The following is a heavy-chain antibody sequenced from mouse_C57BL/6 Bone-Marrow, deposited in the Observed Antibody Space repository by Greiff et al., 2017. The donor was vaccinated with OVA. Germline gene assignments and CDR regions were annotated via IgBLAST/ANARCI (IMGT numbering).Heavy chain of an antibody. J-gene: IGHJ2*01. Sequence: QVHVKQPGAELVKPGASVKLSCKASGYTFTSYWMHWVKQRPGQGLEWIGMIHPNSGSTNYNEKFKSKATLTVDKSSSTAYMQLSSLTSEDSAVYYCAREIFITTVVATNDYWGQGTTLTVSS. CDR3: AREIFITTVVATNDY. CDR2: IHPNSGST. D-gene: IGHD1-1*01. V-gene: IGHV1-64*01. CDR1: GYTFTSYW.